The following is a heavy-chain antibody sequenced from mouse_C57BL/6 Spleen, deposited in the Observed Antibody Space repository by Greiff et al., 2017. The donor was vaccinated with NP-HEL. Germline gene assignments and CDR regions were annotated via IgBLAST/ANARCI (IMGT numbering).Heavy chain of an antibody. CDR3: ARRGEINYAMDY. D-gene: IGHD2-4*01. V-gene: IGHV1-82*01. CDR2: IYPGDGDT. J-gene: IGHJ4*01. Sequence: LVESGPELVKPGASVKISCKASGYAFSSSWMNWVKQRPGKGLEWIGRIYPGDGDTNYNGKFKGKATLTADKSSSTAYMQLSSLTSEDSAVYFCARRGEINYAMDYWGQGTSVTVSS. CDR1: GYAFSSSW.